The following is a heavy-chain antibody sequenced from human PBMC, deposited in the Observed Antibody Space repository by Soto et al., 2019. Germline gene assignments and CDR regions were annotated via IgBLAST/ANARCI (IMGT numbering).Heavy chain of an antibody. Sequence: QLQESGPGLVKASETLSLTCTVSGGSISSEYWSWIRQPPGEGLQWIGYIYFSGGTNYNPALNRRVTISVDRSKNQLSLRLTSVTAADTAVYYCARTNAFHIWGQGTMVTVS. CDR2: IYFSGGT. CDR1: GGSISSEY. J-gene: IGHJ3*02. V-gene: IGHV4-59*01. CDR3: ARTNAFHI.